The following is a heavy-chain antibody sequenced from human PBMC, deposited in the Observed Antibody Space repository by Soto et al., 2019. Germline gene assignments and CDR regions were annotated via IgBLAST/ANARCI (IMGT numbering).Heavy chain of an antibody. Sequence: GGSLRLSCAASGFTFSSYAMSWVRQAPGKGLEWVSAISGSGGSTYYADSVKGRFTISRDNSKNTLYLQMNSLRAEDTAVYYCAKQNGGYVPRRKGYFDYWGQGTLVTVSS. J-gene: IGHJ4*02. CDR3: AKQNGGYVPRRKGYFDY. CDR2: ISGSGGST. CDR1: GFTFSSYA. V-gene: IGHV3-23*01. D-gene: IGHD5-12*01.